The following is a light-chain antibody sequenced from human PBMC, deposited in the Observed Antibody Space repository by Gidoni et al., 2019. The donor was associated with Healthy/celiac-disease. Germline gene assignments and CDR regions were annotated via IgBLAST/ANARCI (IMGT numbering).Light chain of an antibody. J-gene: IGLJ2*01. CDR3: AAWDDSLSVV. Sequence: QSVLTQPPPPPGTPGQRVTISCSGSSSNIGSNTVNWYQQLPGTAPKLLIYSNNQRPSGVPDRFSGSKSGTSASLAISGLQSEDEADYYCAAWDDSLSVVFGGGTKLTVL. V-gene: IGLV1-44*01. CDR2: SNN. CDR1: SSNIGSNT.